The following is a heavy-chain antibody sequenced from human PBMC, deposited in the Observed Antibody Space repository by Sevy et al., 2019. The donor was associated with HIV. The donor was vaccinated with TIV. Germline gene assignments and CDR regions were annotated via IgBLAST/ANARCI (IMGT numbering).Heavy chain of an antibody. CDR2: ISWNSATI. CDR1: GFTFDDYG. Sequence: GGSLRLSCAASGFTFDDYGMHWVRQAPGKGLEWVSGISWNSATIVYADPAKGRFTISRDNARNSLYLQMNSLRVEDMAFYYCAKGAGSSLLSAIAYWGQGTLVTVSS. CDR3: AKGAGSSLLSAIAY. V-gene: IGHV3-9*03. D-gene: IGHD2-15*01. J-gene: IGHJ4*02.